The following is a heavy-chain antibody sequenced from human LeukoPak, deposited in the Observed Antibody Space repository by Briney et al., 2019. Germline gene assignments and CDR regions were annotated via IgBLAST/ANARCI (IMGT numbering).Heavy chain of an antibody. CDR2: IKPDGSEK. J-gene: IGHJ4*02. V-gene: IGHV3-7*01. D-gene: IGHD5-12*01. CDR3: ARGYSGYVFFDY. CDR1: GFTFSNYW. Sequence: GGPLRLSCAASGFTFSNYWMTWVREAPGKGLEWVANIKPDGSEKHYVDSVKGRFTISRDNARNSLYLQMNSLRAEDTALYYCARGYSGYVFFDYWGQGTLVTVSS.